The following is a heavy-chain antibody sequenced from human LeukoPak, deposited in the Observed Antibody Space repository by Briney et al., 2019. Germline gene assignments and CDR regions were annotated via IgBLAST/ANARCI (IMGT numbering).Heavy chain of an antibody. J-gene: IGHJ5*02. Sequence: GGSLRLSCAASGFTFSTYAMSWVRQAPGKGLEWVGRIKSKIDGGTTDYAAPVKGRFTISRDDSQNTLFLRMSSLKTEDTAVYYCTTDRRHDILTGYYRGWFDPRGQGILVTVSS. CDR1: GFTFSTYA. D-gene: IGHD3-9*01. V-gene: IGHV3-15*01. CDR2: IKSKIDGGTT. CDR3: TTDRRHDILTGYYRGWFDP.